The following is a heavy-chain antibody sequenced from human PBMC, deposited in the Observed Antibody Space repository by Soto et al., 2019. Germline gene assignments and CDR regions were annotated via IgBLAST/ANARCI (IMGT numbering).Heavy chain of an antibody. V-gene: IGHV1-69*08. Sequence: QVQLVQSGAEVKKPGSSVKVSCKASGGTFSTHSIISWVRQAPGQGLEWMGRLIPTLDIIDSAQKFQDRVTITADKSTSTAYMELRGLMSEDTAVYYCARDERGYNYNSVYGLDVWGQGTTVTGSS. CDR1: GGTFSTHS. D-gene: IGHD5-18*01. CDR2: LIPTLDII. CDR3: ARDERGYNYNSVYGLDV. J-gene: IGHJ6*01.